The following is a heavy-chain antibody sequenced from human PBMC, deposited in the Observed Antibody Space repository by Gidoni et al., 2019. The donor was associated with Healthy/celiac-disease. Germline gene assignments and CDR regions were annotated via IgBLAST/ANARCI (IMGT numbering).Heavy chain of an antibody. CDR3: ARDYGDLNWFDP. V-gene: IGHV1-69*08. CDR1: GGTFSSYT. J-gene: IGHJ5*02. Sequence: QVQLVQSGAEVQKPGSSVKVSCKASGGTFSSYTISWVRQAPGQGLEWMGRIIPILGIANYAQKFQGRVTITADKSTSTAYMELSSLRSEDTAVYYCARDYGDLNWFDPWGQGTLVTVSS. D-gene: IGHD4-17*01. CDR2: IIPILGIA.